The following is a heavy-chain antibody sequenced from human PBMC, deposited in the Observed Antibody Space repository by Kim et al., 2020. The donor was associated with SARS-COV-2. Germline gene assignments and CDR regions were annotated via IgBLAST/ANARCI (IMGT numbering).Heavy chain of an antibody. CDR1: GGSVSSGSYY. Sequence: SETLSLTCTVSGGSVSSGSYYWSWIRQPPGKGLEWIGYIYYSGSTNYNPSLKSRVTISVDTSKNQFSLKLSSVTAADTAVYYCARGYCSSTSCYHRYYYYGMDVWGQGTTVTVSS. J-gene: IGHJ6*02. D-gene: IGHD2-2*01. CDR2: IYYSGST. V-gene: IGHV4-61*01. CDR3: ARGYCSSTSCYHRYYYYGMDV.